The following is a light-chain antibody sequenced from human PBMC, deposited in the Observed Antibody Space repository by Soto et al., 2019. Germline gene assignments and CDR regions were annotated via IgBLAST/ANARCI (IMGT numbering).Light chain of an antibody. CDR1: QGIRND. CDR3: QQYDSYWT. Sequence: DIQMTQSPSSLSASVGDRVTITCRASQGIRNDLGWYQQKPGKAPKLLIYDASSLESGVPSRFSGSGSGTEFTLTISGLQPDDFATYYCQQYDSYWTFGLGTKVDIK. V-gene: IGKV1-17*01. J-gene: IGKJ1*01. CDR2: DAS.